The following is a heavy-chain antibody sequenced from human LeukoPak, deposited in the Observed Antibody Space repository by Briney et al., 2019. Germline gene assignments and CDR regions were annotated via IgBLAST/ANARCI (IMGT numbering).Heavy chain of an antibody. CDR3: ARGGYSGYGGAYYYMDV. V-gene: IGHV4-4*02. CDR1: GGSISSSNW. D-gene: IGHD5-12*01. CDR2: IYHSGST. Sequence: TSGTLSLTCAVSGGSISSSNWWSWVRQPPGKGLEWIGEIYHSGSTNYNPSLKSRVTISVDKSKNQFSLKLSSVTAADTAVYYCARGGYSGYGGAYYYMDVWGKGTTVTVSS. J-gene: IGHJ6*03.